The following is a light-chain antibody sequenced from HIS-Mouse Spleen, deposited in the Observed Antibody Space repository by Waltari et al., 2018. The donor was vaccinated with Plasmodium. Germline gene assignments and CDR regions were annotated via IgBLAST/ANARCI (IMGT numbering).Light chain of an antibody. CDR3: QVWDSSSDHVV. Sequence: SYVLTQPPSVSVAPGKTARITCGGNNIGSKSVHWYQQKPGQDPVLVVYEDSVRPSGIPERVSGSNSGNTATLTISRVEAGDEADDYCQVWDSSSDHVVFGGGTKLTVL. CDR1: NIGSKS. CDR2: EDS. V-gene: IGLV3-21*03. J-gene: IGLJ2*01.